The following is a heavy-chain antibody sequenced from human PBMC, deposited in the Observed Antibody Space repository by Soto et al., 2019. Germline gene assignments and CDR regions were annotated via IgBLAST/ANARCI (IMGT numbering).Heavy chain of an antibody. CDR1: GFTFSTYA. Sequence: EVQLLESGGGLVQPGGSLRVSCVASGFTFSTYAMTWVRQAPGKGLEWVSIISGSGASTHYADSVKGRFTISRDNSKNTLYLQMNSLRAEDTAVYYCAKRYSSGWNAFDYWGQGTLVTVSS. CDR2: ISGSGAST. V-gene: IGHV3-23*01. CDR3: AKRYSSGWNAFDY. J-gene: IGHJ4*02. D-gene: IGHD6-19*01.